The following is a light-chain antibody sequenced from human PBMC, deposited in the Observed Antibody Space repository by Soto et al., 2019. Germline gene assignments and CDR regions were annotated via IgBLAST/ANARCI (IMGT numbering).Light chain of an antibody. CDR1: SSDVGTYNL. CDR2: EGS. Sequence: QSVLTQPASVSGSPGQSITISCTGTSSDVGTYNLVSWFQQHPGKAPKLMIYEGSKRPSGVSNRFSGSKSGNTASLTISGLQAEDEADYYCCSYVSSNTLIFGGGT. J-gene: IGLJ2*01. V-gene: IGLV2-23*01. CDR3: CSYVSSNTLI.